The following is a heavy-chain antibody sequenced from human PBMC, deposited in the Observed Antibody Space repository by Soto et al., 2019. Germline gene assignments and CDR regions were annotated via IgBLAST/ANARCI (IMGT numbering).Heavy chain of an antibody. D-gene: IGHD3-10*01. CDR1: GFTFSSYG. V-gene: IGHV3-33*01. CDR2: IWYDGSNK. Sequence: GGSLRLSCAASGFTFSSYGMHWVRQAPGKGLEWVAVIWYDGSNKYYADSVKGRFTISRDNSKNTLYLQMNSLRAEDTAVYYCARGSYYGSGSYYYYYYYMDVWGKGTTVTVSS. CDR3: ARGSYYGSGSYYYYYYYMDV. J-gene: IGHJ6*03.